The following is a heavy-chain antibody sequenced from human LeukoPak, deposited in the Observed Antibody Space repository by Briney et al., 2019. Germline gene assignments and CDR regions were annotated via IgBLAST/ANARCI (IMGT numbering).Heavy chain of an antibody. Sequence: ASVKVSCKASGYTFTGYYIHCVRQAPGQGLEWMGWINPNSGDTKYAQKFQGRVTMTRDTSISTAYMELSRLRSDDTAVYYCARPKYSSSWDAFDIWGPGTMVTVSS. J-gene: IGHJ3*02. V-gene: IGHV1-2*02. CDR3: ARPKYSSSWDAFDI. D-gene: IGHD6-13*01. CDR1: GYTFTGYY. CDR2: INPNSGDT.